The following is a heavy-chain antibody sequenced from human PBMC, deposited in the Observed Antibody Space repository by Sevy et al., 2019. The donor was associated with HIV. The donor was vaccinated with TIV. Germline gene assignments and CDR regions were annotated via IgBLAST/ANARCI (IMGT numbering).Heavy chain of an antibody. V-gene: IGHV3-15*01. Sequence: GGSLRLSCAASGFTFSNAWMSWVRQAPGKGLEWVGRIKGKIYDGTIDYAAPVKGRFSISRDDSKNTLYLQMNSLKTEDPAVYYCTTASWSQEDYYNYWGQGTLVTVSS. CDR2: IKGKIYDGTI. D-gene: IGHD6-13*01. CDR3: TTASWSQEDYYNY. CDR1: GFTFSNAW. J-gene: IGHJ4*02.